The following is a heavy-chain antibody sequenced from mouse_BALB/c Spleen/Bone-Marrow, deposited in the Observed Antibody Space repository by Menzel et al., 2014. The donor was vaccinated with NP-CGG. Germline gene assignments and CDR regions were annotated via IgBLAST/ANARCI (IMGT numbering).Heavy chain of an antibody. V-gene: IGHV1-14*01. CDR2: INPFNDGT. D-gene: IGHD1-1*01. Sequence: VQLKDSGPELVKPGTSVKMSCKASGYTFTSYDINWVKQKPGQGLEWIGYINPFNDGTTYNEKFKDKATLTSDKSSNTAVMELSSLTSEDSAVYYCARTGNYYGSSFDYWGQGTTLTVSS. J-gene: IGHJ2*01. CDR3: ARTGNYYGSSFDY. CDR1: GYTFTSYD.